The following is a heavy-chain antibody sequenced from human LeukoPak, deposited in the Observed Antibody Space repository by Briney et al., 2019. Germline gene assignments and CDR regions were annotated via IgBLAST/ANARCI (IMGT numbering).Heavy chain of an antibody. D-gene: IGHD4-17*01. CDR1: GYTFTSYG. V-gene: IGHV1-18*04. CDR2: ISAYNGNT. Sequence: ASVKVSCKASGYTFTSYGISWVRQAPGQGLEWMGWISAYNGNTNYAQKLQGRVTMTTDTSTSTAYMELRSLRSDDTAVYYCARAGYTTVTTKYFQHWGQGTLVPVSS. CDR3: ARAGYTTVTTKYFQH. J-gene: IGHJ1*01.